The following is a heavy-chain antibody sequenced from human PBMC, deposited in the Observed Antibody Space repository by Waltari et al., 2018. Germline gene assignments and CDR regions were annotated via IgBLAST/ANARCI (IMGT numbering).Heavy chain of an antibody. CDR2: IYHSGTT. J-gene: IGHJ4*02. V-gene: IGHV4-38-2*01. CDR3: ARDSSGYCHLDY. CDR1: GHSISSGYY. Sequence: QVQLQESGPGLVKPSETLSLTCAVSGHSISSGYYWGWIRQPPGKGLEWIGRIYHSGTTYPNPSLKSRVTISVDTSKNQFSLKLRFVTAADTAVYYCARDSSGYCHLDYWGQGTLVTVSS. D-gene: IGHD3-22*01.